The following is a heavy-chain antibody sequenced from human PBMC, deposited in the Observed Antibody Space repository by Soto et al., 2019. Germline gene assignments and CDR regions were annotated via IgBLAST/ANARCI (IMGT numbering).Heavy chain of an antibody. CDR1: AFSFTSRG. Sequence: ASVKVSCKAYAFSFTSRGISWVRQAPGQGLEWMGWISLYNGNTNYAQQFQGRVTMTTDTSTSTAYMELRSLRSDDTAMYFCAIYHLELFRFDYWGQGTLVTVSS. CDR2: ISLYNGNT. J-gene: IGHJ4*02. D-gene: IGHD2-2*01. V-gene: IGHV1-18*04. CDR3: AIYHLELFRFDY.